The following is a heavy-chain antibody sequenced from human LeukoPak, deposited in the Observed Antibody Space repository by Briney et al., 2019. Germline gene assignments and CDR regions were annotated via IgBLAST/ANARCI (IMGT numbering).Heavy chain of an antibody. CDR2: ISSSGTI. J-gene: IGHJ6*03. Sequence: GGSLRLSCAASGFTFSSYSMNWVRQAPGKGLEWVSYISSSGTIYYADPVKGRFTISRDNAKNSLYLQMNSLRAEDTAVYYCARDHLDTSAGTFYYYMDVWGKGTTVTISS. CDR1: GFTFSSYS. D-gene: IGHD3-10*01. V-gene: IGHV3-48*04. CDR3: ARDHLDTSAGTFYYYMDV.